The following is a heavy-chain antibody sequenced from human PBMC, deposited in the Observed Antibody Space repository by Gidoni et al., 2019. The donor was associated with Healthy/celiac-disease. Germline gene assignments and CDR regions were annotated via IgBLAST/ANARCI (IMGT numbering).Heavy chain of an antibody. CDR2: ISSSSSYI. Sequence: EVQRVESGGGLVKPGGSLRLSCAASGSPFRRYSMNWVRQAPGKGLEWVSSISSSSSYIYYADSVKGRFTISRDNAKNSLYLQMNSLRAEDTAVYYCARDRDTGYSSSLVGSAFDIWGQGTMVTVSS. D-gene: IGHD6-13*01. J-gene: IGHJ3*02. CDR1: GSPFRRYS. CDR3: ARDRDTGYSSSLVGSAFDI. V-gene: IGHV3-21*01.